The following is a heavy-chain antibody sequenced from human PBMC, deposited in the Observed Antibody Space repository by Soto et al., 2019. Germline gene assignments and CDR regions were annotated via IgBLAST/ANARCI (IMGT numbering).Heavy chain of an antibody. Sequence: QVQLQESGPGLVKPSGTLSLTCAVSGGSISSSNWWSWVRQPPGKGLEWIGEIYHSGSTNYNPSLTGRVTLSVVKSRNHFSLKLSSVTAADTAVYYCARRWGEGRVDYWGQGTLVTVSS. D-gene: IGHD3-10*01. CDR1: GGSISSSNW. CDR3: ARRWGEGRVDY. CDR2: IYHSGST. V-gene: IGHV4-4*02. J-gene: IGHJ4*02.